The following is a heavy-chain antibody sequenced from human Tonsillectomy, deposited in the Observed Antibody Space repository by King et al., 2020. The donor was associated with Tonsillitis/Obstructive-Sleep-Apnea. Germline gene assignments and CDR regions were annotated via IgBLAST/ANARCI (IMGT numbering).Heavy chain of an antibody. V-gene: IGHV4-34*01. CDR3: ARVHDYRFLYYYYMDV. CDR2: INQSGST. Sequence: QVQLQQWGAGLLKPSETLSLTCAVYGGSFSGSYWSWIRQPPGKGLEWIGEINQSGSTNYNPSLKSRVTISVDTSKNQFLLKLSSVTAADTAVYYCARVHDYRFLYYYYMDVWGKGTTVTVSS. CDR1: GGSFSGSY. J-gene: IGHJ6*03. D-gene: IGHD4-11*01.